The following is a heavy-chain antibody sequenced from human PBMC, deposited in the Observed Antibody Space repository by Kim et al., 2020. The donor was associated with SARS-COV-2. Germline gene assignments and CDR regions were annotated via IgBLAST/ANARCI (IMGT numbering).Heavy chain of an antibody. Sequence: GGSLRLSCAASGFTFSSYGMHWVRQAPGKGLEWVAVISYDGSNKYYADSVKGRFTISRDNSKNTLYLQMNSLRAEDTAVYYCAKDLYFSGGSCYYELDHCYYGMDGWGQGTTVTVSS. D-gene: IGHD2-15*01. CDR3: AKDLYFSGGSCYYELDHCYYGMDG. CDR2: ISYDGSNK. CDR1: GFTFSSYG. V-gene: IGHV3-30*18. J-gene: IGHJ6*02.